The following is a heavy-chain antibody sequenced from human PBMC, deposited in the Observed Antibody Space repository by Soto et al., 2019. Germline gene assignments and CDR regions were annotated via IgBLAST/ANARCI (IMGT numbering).Heavy chain of an antibody. V-gene: IGHV4-4*07. D-gene: IGHD6-13*01. J-gene: IGHJ5*02. CDR3: VRGGAAVGTAWFNP. Sequence: QVQLQESGPGLVKPSETLSLSCTVSGDSISSSYWNWVRQTADKRLEWIGRIHSTGGSHYNPSLRRRLNRSIDTSKTQFYLELTSVTAADTAVYYCVRGGAAVGTAWFNPWGQGTRVTVSS. CDR1: GDSISSSY. CDR2: IHSTGGS.